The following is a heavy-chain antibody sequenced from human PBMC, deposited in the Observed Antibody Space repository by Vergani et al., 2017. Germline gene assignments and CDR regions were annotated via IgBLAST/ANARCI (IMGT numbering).Heavy chain of an antibody. Sequence: QVQLQQWGAGLLKPSETLSLTCTVSGGSISSSSYYWGWIRQPPGKGLEWIGSIYYSGSTYYNPSLKSRVTISVDTSKNQFSLKLSSVTAADTAVYYCAREYSGYDKFDPWGQGTLVTVSS. CDR2: IYYSGST. CDR3: AREYSGYDKFDP. D-gene: IGHD5-12*01. CDR1: GGSISSSSYY. V-gene: IGHV4-39*07. J-gene: IGHJ5*02.